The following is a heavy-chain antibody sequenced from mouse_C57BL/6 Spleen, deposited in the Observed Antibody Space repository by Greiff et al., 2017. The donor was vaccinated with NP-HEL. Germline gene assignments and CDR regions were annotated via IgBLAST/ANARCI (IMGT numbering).Heavy chain of an antibody. Sequence: DVKLQESGPGLVKPSQSLSLTCSVTGYSITSGYYWNWIRQFPGNKLEWMGYISYDGSNNYNPTLKNLISITRDTSKNQFFLKLNSVTTEDTATYDCAREDGSSCDYAMDYWGQGTSVTVSS. D-gene: IGHD1-1*01. CDR1: GYSITSGYY. V-gene: IGHV3-6*01. J-gene: IGHJ4*01. CDR3: AREDGSSCDYAMDY. CDR2: ISYDGSN.